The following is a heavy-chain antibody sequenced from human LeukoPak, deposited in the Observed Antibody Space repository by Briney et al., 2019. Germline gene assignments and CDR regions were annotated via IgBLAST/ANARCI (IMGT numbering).Heavy chain of an antibody. CDR2: IYYSGST. J-gene: IGHJ4*02. CDR3: ATVTLGKFDY. CDR1: GGSISSSSYY. V-gene: IGHV4-39*01. Sequence: SETLSLTCTVSGGSISSSSYYWGWIRQPPGKGLEWIGSIYYSGSTYYNPSLKSRVTISVDTSKNQFSLKLSSVTAADTAVYYCATVTLGKFDYWGQGTLVTVSS. D-gene: IGHD4-17*01.